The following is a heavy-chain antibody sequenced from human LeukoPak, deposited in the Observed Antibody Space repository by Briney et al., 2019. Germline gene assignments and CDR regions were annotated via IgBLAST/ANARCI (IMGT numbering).Heavy chain of an antibody. V-gene: IGHV1-18*01. CDR3: ARDWANYDILTGYYVHYYYYGMDV. CDR1: GYTFTSYG. D-gene: IGHD3-9*01. Sequence: GASVKVSCKASGYTFTSYGISWVRQAPGQGLEWMGWISAYNGNTNYAQKLQGRVTMTTDTSTSKAYMELRSLRSDDTAVYYCARDWANYDILTGYYVHYYYYGMDVWGQGTTVTVSS. J-gene: IGHJ6*02. CDR2: ISAYNGNT.